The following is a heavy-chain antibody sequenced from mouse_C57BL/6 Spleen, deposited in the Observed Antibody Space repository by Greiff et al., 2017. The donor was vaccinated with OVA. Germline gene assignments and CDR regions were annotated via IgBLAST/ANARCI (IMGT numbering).Heavy chain of an antibody. J-gene: IGHJ2*01. V-gene: IGHV1-80*01. Sequence: VQLQQSGAELVKPGASVKISCKASGYAFSSYWMNWVKQRPGKGLEWIGQIYPGDGDTNYNGKFKGKATLTADKSSSTAYMQLSSLTSEDSAVYFCARLSSNYYFDYWGQGTTLTVSS. CDR2: IYPGDGDT. CDR1: GYAFSSYW. D-gene: IGHD2-5*01. CDR3: ARLSSNYYFDY.